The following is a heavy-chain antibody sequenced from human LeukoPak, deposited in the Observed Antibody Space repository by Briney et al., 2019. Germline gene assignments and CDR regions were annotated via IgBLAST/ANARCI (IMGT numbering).Heavy chain of an antibody. V-gene: IGHV4-4*07. Sequence: SETLCLTCTASGVSISGYYWSWIRQPAGKGLEWIGRIYTSERTNYDPSLKSRVIMSADTSKNQFSLKLTSVTAADTAVYFCAREADYYDTSGYYYLDYWGQGTLVTVSS. CDR3: AREADYYDTSGYYYLDY. D-gene: IGHD3-22*01. CDR2: IYTSERT. CDR1: GVSISGYY. J-gene: IGHJ4*02.